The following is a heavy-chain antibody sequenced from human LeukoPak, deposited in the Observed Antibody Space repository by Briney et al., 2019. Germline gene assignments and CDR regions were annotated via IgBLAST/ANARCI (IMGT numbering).Heavy chain of an antibody. Sequence: PSETLSLTCTASGGSISSYYWSWIRQPPGKGLEWIGYIYYSGSTNYNPSLKSRVTISVDSSKNQFSLKLSSVTAADTAVYYCAKGSKEVLFTRDHYMDVWGKGTTVTISS. CDR3: AKGSKEVLFTRDHYMDV. CDR1: GGSISSYY. J-gene: IGHJ6*03. V-gene: IGHV4-59*01. CDR2: IYYSGST. D-gene: IGHD3-3*01.